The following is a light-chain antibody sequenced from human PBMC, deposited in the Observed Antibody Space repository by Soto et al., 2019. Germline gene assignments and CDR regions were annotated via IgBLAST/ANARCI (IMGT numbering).Light chain of an antibody. Sequence: EVVLTQSPVTLSLSPGERATLSCRASQSVFYNYLAWYQQKPGQAPRILIYAASSRATGIPDRFSGSGSGKDVTLTISRLEPEDFAVFYCQQYGSSPWTFGQGTKVEIK. CDR2: AAS. V-gene: IGKV3-20*01. CDR1: QSVFYNY. CDR3: QQYGSSPWT. J-gene: IGKJ1*01.